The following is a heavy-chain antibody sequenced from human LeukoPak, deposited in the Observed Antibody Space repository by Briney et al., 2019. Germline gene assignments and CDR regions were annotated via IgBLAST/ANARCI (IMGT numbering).Heavy chain of an antibody. CDR3: ARDPPTYSNYESGDY. Sequence: GASVKVSCKASGGTFSSYAISWVRQAPGQGLEWMGGIIPIFGTANYAQKFQGRVTITADESTNTAYMELSSLRSEDTAVYYCARDPPTYSNYESGDYWGQGTLVTVSS. CDR2: IIPIFGTA. CDR1: GGTFSSYA. J-gene: IGHJ4*02. D-gene: IGHD4-11*01. V-gene: IGHV1-69*13.